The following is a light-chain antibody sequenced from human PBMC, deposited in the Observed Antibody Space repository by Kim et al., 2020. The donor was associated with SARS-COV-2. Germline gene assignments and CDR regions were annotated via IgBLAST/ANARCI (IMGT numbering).Light chain of an antibody. J-gene: IGLJ3*02. Sequence: PGQTARITCSGDALPKQYAHWYQQKPGQAPVLVVYTDSERPSGIPERFSGSSSGTTVTLTISGVQAEDEADYYCQSADSSGTYWVFGGGTQLTV. V-gene: IGLV3-25*03. CDR2: TDS. CDR3: QSADSSGTYWV. CDR1: ALPKQY.